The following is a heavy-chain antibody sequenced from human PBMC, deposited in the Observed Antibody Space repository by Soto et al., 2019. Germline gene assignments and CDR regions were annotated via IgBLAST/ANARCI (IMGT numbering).Heavy chain of an antibody. CDR2: IYSGGST. CDR3: ARDAGRFIYYYGMDV. CDR1: GFTVSSNY. Sequence: GGSLRLSCAASGFTVSSNYMSWVRQAPGKGLEWVSVIYSGGSTYYADSVKGRFTISRDNSKNTLYLQMNSLRAEDTAVYYCARDAGRFIYYYGMDVWGQGTTVTVSS. V-gene: IGHV3-53*01. J-gene: IGHJ6*02.